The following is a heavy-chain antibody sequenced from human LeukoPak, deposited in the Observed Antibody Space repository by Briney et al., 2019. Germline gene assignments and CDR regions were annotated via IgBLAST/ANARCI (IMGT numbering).Heavy chain of an antibody. CDR1: GGSMSSNY. Sequence: PSETLSLTCTVSGGSMSSNYWSWIRQPPGKGLEWIGYIYDIGSTNYNPSLKSRVTISVDTSKNKFSLRLSSVTAADTAVYYCASVGYYYDSSGPRAFQNWGQGTLVTVSS. V-gene: IGHV4-59*01. CDR2: IYDIGST. CDR3: ASVGYYYDSSGPRAFQN. D-gene: IGHD3-22*01. J-gene: IGHJ1*01.